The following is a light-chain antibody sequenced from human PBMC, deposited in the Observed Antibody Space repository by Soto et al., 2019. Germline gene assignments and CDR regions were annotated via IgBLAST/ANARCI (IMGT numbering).Light chain of an antibody. CDR3: QQYDSSSRA. V-gene: IGKV3-20*01. CDR1: RRPSSSS. Sequence: PGTLSMSPWEGAPLSCRASRRPSSSSLAWYQQKPGQAPRLLISSASSRTTDIPYRFSGSGSGAEFTLTINSLQPDDFAVYYCQQYDSSSRAFGQGTKVDIK. CDR2: SAS. J-gene: IGKJ1*01.